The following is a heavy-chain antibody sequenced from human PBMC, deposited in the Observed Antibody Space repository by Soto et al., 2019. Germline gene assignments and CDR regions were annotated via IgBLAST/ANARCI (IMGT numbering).Heavy chain of an antibody. CDR3: ARGPGLLRYFDWLPPHFDY. V-gene: IGHV4-34*01. CDR2: INHSGST. D-gene: IGHD3-9*01. J-gene: IGHJ4*02. Sequence: XGTLALTCAVYGGSFSGYYWSWIRQPPGKGLEWIGEINHSGSTNYNPSLKSRVTISVDTSKNQFSLKLSSVTAADTAVYYCARGPGLLRYFDWLPPHFDYWGQGTLVTVSS. CDR1: GGSFSGYY.